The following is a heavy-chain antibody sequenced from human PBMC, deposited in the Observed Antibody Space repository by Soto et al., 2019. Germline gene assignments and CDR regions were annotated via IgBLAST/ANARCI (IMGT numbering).Heavy chain of an antibody. V-gene: IGHV3-43*02. D-gene: IGHD3-22*01. CDR1: GFTFDDYA. Sequence: GGSLRLSCAASGFTFDDYAMHWVRQAPGKGLEWVSLISGDGGSTYYADSVKSRFTISRDNSKNSLYLQMNSLRTEDTALYYCAKDELFYDSSSYYCGAFDIWGQGILVTVSS. CDR2: ISGDGGST. J-gene: IGHJ3*02. CDR3: AKDELFYDSSSYYCGAFDI.